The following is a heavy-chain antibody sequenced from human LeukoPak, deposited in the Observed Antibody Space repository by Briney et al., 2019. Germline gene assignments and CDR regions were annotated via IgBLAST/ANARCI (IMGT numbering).Heavy chain of an antibody. Sequence: SVKVPCKASGGTFSSYAISWVRQTPGQGLEWMGGIIPIFGTANYAQKFQGRVTITADKSASTAYMELSSLRSEDTAVYYCARDEGSSSSWYKNFQHWGQGTLVTVSS. CDR1: GGTFSSYA. D-gene: IGHD6-13*01. CDR2: IIPIFGTA. V-gene: IGHV1-69*06. CDR3: ARDEGSSSSWYKNFQH. J-gene: IGHJ1*01.